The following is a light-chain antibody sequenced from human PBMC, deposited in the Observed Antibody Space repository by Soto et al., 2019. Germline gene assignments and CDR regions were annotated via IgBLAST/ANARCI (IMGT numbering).Light chain of an antibody. V-gene: IGKV1-39*01. Sequence: DIQMTQSPSSLSASVGDRVTITCRASQTISTFLNWYQQRPGKAPRLLIYGASTLQTGVPSRFNGSGSATEFTLTIGSLQLEDLATYSCQQGFSTPWTFGPGTKVDIK. CDR3: QQGFSTPWT. CDR1: QTISTF. J-gene: IGKJ1*01. CDR2: GAS.